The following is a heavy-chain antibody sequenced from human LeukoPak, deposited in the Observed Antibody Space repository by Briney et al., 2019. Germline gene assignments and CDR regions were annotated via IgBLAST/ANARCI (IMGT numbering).Heavy chain of an antibody. V-gene: IGHV4-39*01. J-gene: IGHJ6*03. CDR2: IYYSGST. CDR3: ARSDYSSYYMDV. Sequence: PSETLSLTCTVSGGSISSSSYYWGWIRQPPRKGLEWIGSIYYSGSTYYNPSLKSRVTISVDTSKNQFSLKLSSVTAADTALYYCARSDYSSYYMDVWGKGTTVTVSS. CDR1: GGSISSSSYY. D-gene: IGHD4-11*01.